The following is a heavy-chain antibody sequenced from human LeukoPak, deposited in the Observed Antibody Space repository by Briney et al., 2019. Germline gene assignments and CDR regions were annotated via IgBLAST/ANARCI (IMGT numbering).Heavy chain of an antibody. Sequence: GGSLRLSCVASGFTFSSYEMNWVRQAPGKGLEWVSYISSRGSSIFYADSMKGRFTISRDNAKNSLYLQMNSLRAEDTAVYYCASYGSVSFFEYWGQGTLVTVSS. D-gene: IGHD3-10*01. CDR3: ASYGSVSFFEY. V-gene: IGHV3-48*03. CDR1: GFTFSSYE. CDR2: ISSRGSSI. J-gene: IGHJ4*02.